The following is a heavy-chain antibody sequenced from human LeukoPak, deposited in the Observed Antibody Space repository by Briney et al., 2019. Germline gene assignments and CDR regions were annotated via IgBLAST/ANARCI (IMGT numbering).Heavy chain of an antibody. D-gene: IGHD1-26*01. V-gene: IGHV3-21*01. CDR2: ISSSSSYI. J-gene: IGHJ4*02. CDR1: GFTFSSYS. Sequence: GGSLRLSCAAPGFTFSSYSMNWVRQAPGKGLEWVSSISSSSSYIYYADSVKGRFTISRDNAKNSLYLQMNSLRAEDTAVYYCARVWDSGSYFSNIFDYWGQGTLVTVSS. CDR3: ARVWDSGSYFSNIFDY.